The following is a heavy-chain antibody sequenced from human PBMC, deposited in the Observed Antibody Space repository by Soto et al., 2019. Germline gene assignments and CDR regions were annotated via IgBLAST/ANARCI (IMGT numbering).Heavy chain of an antibody. D-gene: IGHD1-26*01. CDR1: GFTFASYA. J-gene: IGHJ4*01. V-gene: IGHV3-23*01. CDR2: ISDSGHNT. Sequence: GGSLRLSCAASGFTFASYAMNWVRQVPGKGLEWVSSISDSGHNTYYTDSVRGRFTISRDNSKNSLFLQMNTLRAEDTAMYYCARGSSGDYRTKGYFDYWGQGSVVTVSS. CDR3: ARGSSGDYRTKGYFDY.